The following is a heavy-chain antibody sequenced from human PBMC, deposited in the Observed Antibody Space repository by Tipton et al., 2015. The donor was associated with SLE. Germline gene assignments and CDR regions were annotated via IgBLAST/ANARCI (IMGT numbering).Heavy chain of an antibody. CDR2: ISYDGSNK. CDR1: GFTFSSYA. J-gene: IGHJ3*01. D-gene: IGHD6-19*01. V-gene: IGHV3-30*04. CDR3: ARDTGYSSGWF. Sequence: SLRLSCAASGFTFSSYAMHWVRQAPGKGLEWVAVISYDGSNKYYADSVKGRFTISRDNSKNTLYLQMNSLRAEDTAVYYCARDTGYSSGWFWGQGTMVTVSS.